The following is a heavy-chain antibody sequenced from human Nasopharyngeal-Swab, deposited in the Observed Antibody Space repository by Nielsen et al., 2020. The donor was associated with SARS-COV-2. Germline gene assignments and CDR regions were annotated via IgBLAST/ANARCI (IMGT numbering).Heavy chain of an antibody. J-gene: IGHJ3*02. V-gene: IGHV7-4-1*02. Sequence: WVRQAPGKGLEWMGWINTNTGNPTYAQGFTGRLVFSMDTPVSTAYLQISILKAEDTAVYYCARAKPKLRGYDLTDIWGQGTMVTVSS. CDR3: ARAKPKLRGYDLTDI. CDR2: INTNTGNP. D-gene: IGHD5-12*01.